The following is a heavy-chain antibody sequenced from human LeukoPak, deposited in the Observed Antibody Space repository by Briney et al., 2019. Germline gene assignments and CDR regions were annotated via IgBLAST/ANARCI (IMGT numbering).Heavy chain of an antibody. CDR1: GGTFSSYA. J-gene: IGHJ5*02. D-gene: IGHD3-10*01. Sequence: SVKVSCKASGGTFSSYAISWVRQAPGQGLEWMGGIIPIFGTANYAQKFQGRVTITADKSTSTAYMELSSLRSEDTAVYYCARDKPEITMVRGVRLGFDPWGQRTLVTVSS. CDR2: IIPIFGTA. CDR3: ARDKPEITMVRGVRLGFDP. V-gene: IGHV1-69*06.